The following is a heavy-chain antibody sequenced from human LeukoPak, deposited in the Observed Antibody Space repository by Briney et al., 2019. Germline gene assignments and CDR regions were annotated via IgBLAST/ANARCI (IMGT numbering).Heavy chain of an antibody. D-gene: IGHD3-16*01. Sequence: KPSETLSLTCAVYGGSFSGYYWSWIRQPPGKGLEWIGEINHSGSTNYNPSLKSRVTISVDTSKNQFSLKLSSVTAADTAVYYCARQRAYSEADAFDIWGQGTMITVSS. CDR2: INHSGST. J-gene: IGHJ3*02. V-gene: IGHV4-34*01. CDR1: GGSFSGYY. CDR3: ARQRAYSEADAFDI.